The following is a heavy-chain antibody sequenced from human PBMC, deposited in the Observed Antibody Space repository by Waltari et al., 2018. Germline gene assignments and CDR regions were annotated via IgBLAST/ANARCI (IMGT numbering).Heavy chain of an antibody. CDR2: IYYSGST. Sequence: QVQLQESGPGLVKPSQTLSLTCTFSGGSISSCGYYWSWIRRHPGKGLEWIGYIYYSGSTYYNPSLKSRVTISVDTSKNQFSLKLSSVTAADTAVYYCARDYNDYGVYYWGQGTLVTVSS. J-gene: IGHJ4*02. D-gene: IGHD4-17*01. CDR3: ARDYNDYGVYY. V-gene: IGHV4-31*03. CDR1: GGSISSCGYY.